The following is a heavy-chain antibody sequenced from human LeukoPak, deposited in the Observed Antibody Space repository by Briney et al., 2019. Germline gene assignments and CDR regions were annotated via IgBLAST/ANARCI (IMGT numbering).Heavy chain of an antibody. CDR3: ASLAVAGPYGMDV. CDR1: GGSISSGGYY. J-gene: IGHJ6*02. Sequence: SQTLSLTCTVSGGSISSGGYYWSWIRQPPGKGLEWIGYIYHSGSTYYNPSLKSRVTISVDRSKNQFSLKLSSVTAADTAVYYCASLAVAGPYGMDVWGQGTTVTVSS. CDR2: IYHSGST. V-gene: IGHV4-30-2*01. D-gene: IGHD6-19*01.